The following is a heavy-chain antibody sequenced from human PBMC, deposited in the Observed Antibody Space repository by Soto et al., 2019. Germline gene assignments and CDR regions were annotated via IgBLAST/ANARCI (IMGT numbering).Heavy chain of an antibody. CDR1: GGSISSGGYS. V-gene: IGHV4-30-2*01. CDR3: ARMQGVDTAIPLDY. D-gene: IGHD5-18*01. Sequence: PSETLSRTCAVSGGSISSGGYSWSWIRQPPGKGLEWIGYIYHSGSTYYNPSLKSRVTISVDRSKNQFSLKLSSVTAADTAVYYCARMQGVDTAIPLDYWGQGTLVTVSS. J-gene: IGHJ4*02. CDR2: IYHSGST.